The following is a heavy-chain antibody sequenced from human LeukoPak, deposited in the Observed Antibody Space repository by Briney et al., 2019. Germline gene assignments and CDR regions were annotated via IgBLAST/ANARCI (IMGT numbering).Heavy chain of an antibody. CDR1: GYTFTGYY. CDR3: GSGPRTYGLPLLYSDY. D-gene: IGHD1-26*01. Sequence: ASVKVSCKASGYTFTGYYIQWLRQAPGQGLEWMGRINPNSGGTDSAQKFQGRVSMTRDTSISTAYMELSRLRSDDTAVYYCGSGPRTYGLPLLYSDYWGQGTLVTVSS. V-gene: IGHV1-2*06. CDR2: INPNSGGT. J-gene: IGHJ4*02.